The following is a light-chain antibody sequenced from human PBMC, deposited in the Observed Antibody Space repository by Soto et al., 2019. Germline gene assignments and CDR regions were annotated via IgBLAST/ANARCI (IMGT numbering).Light chain of an antibody. V-gene: IGKV1-9*01. J-gene: IGKJ5*01. CDR1: QSISST. CDR3: QQLKSYPIT. Sequence: IDLTQSPSTLSPSVGDRVTITCLASQSISSTLAWYQQKPGKPPQVLINAASTLQSGVPERFSGSRSGTDFTLTISSLQPEDFATYYCQQLKSYPITFGQGTRLEIK. CDR2: AAS.